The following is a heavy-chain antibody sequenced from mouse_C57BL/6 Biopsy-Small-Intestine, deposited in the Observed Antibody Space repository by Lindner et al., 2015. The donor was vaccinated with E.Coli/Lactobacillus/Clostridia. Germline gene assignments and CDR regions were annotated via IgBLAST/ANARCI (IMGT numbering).Heavy chain of an antibody. CDR2: IDANTGNP. Sequence: VKVSCKASEYSSTSYGVNWVRQAPGRGLEWMGCIDANTGNPRYAQDFTGRFVFSFDTSVTTAYLQISSLKAEDTALYYCARDLIGDPYWYFDLWGRGTLVTVSS. CDR3: ARDLIGDPYWYFDL. J-gene: IGHJ1*01. D-gene: IGHD2-13*01. CDR1: EYSSTSYG. V-gene: IGHV9-3*02.